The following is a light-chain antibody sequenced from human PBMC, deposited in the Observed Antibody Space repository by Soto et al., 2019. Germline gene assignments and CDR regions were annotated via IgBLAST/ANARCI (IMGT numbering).Light chain of an antibody. V-gene: IGKV1-6*01. CDR3: LQDYSFPWT. CDR1: QGIRNY. J-gene: IGKJ1*01. Sequence: AILMTQSPSSLSASVVHRVTITCRASQGIRNYLAWYQQKPGGAPKLLMYIASTLQTGVPSRFSGSGSGTDFTLTISSLQPEDFATYYCLQDYSFPWTFGQGTKVDNK. CDR2: IAS.